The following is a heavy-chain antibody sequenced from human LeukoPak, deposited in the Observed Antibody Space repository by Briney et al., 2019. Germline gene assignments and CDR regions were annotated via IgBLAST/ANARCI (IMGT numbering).Heavy chain of an antibody. CDR1: GFTFNTFN. CDR2: ITSGGDYI. V-gene: IGHV3-21*01. D-gene: IGHD5-12*01. J-gene: IGHJ6*04. CDR3: ARNTGYSGYDV. Sequence: GGSLRLSCAASGFTFNTFNMNWVRQAPGKGLEWVSSITSGGDYIYYADSVKGRFTTSRDNAKNSLYLQMNSLRAEDTAVYYCARNTGYSGYDVWGKGTTVTVSS.